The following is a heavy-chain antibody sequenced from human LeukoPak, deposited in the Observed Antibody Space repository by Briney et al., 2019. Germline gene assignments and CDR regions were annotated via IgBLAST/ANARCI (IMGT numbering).Heavy chain of an antibody. CDR3: AREGTSGTHLNWFDP. Sequence: SETLSLTCTVSGGSISGYYWSWIRQPPGKGLEWIGHIYGSGSTNYNPSLKSRVTLSVDTSKNQFSLKLSSVTAADTAVYYCAREGTSGTHLNWFDPWGQGTLVTVSS. CDR1: GGSISGYY. D-gene: IGHD1-1*01. CDR2: IYGSGST. V-gene: IGHV4-59*01. J-gene: IGHJ5*02.